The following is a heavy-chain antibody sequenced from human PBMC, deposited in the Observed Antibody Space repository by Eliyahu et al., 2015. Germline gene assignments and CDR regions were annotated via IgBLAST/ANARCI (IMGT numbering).Heavy chain of an antibody. J-gene: IGHJ3*01. CDR2: INNDGSSA. CDR1: GFALSNYQ. V-gene: IGHV3-74*01. Sequence: EEHLVESGGGLVQPGGSLRLSCXASGFALSNYQMHWVRQAPGKGLVWVSRINNDGSSADYADSVRGRFTISRDNAQNLLYLQMNSLRGEDTALYYCARRVLLWRDAFDVWGLGTMVTVSS. D-gene: IGHD2-15*01. CDR3: ARRVLLWRDAFDV.